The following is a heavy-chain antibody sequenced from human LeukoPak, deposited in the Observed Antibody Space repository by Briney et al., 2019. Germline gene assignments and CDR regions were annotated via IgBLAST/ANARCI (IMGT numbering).Heavy chain of an antibody. Sequence: SETLSLTCTVSGGSISSGSYYWSWIRQPPGKGLEWIGEINHSGSTNYNPSLKSRVTISVDTSKNQFSLKLSSVTAADTAVYYCARGGRDQYYYGSGSYRWFDPWGQGTLVTVSS. D-gene: IGHD3-10*01. CDR2: INHSGST. CDR1: GGSISSGSYY. V-gene: IGHV4-39*07. J-gene: IGHJ5*02. CDR3: ARGGRDQYYYGSGSYRWFDP.